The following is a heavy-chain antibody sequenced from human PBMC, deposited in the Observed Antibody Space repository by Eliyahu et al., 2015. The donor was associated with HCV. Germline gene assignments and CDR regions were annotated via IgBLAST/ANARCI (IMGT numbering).Heavy chain of an antibody. J-gene: IGHJ4*02. CDR1: GFXFSDSY. CDR2: ISISGIA. V-gene: IGHV3-11*04. CDR3: AKVAKWDLMDYFDY. Sequence: QVQLVESGGGLVKPGGSLRLSCAASGFXFSDSYMTWVRQAPGKGLEWVSYISISGIAYYADSVKGRFTISRDNARNSVYLQMNSLRVEDTAVYYCAKVAKWDLMDYFDYWGPGILVTVSS. D-gene: IGHD1-26*01.